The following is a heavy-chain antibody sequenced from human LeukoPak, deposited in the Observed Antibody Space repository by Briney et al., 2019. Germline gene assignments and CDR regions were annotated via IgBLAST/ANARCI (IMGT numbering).Heavy chain of an antibody. CDR2: ISYDGSNK. D-gene: IGHD6-19*01. CDR3: ARASGDSSGWYSYFDY. J-gene: IGHJ4*02. CDR1: GFTFSSYG. Sequence: GGSLRLSCAASGFTFSSYGMHWVRQAPGKGLEWVAVISYDGSNKYYADSVKGRFTISRDNSKNTLYLQMNSLRAEDTAVYYCARASGDSSGWYSYFDYWGQGTLVTVSS. V-gene: IGHV3-30*03.